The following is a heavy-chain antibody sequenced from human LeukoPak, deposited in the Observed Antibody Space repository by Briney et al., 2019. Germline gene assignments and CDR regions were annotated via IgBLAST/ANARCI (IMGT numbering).Heavy chain of an antibody. CDR3: AKDPWDYGDHEIDY. V-gene: IGHV3-30*18. Sequence: GGSLRLSCAASGFTFSSYGMHWVRQAPGKGLEWVAVISYDGSNKYYADSVKGRFTISTDNSNNTLYLQMNSLRAEDTAVYYCAKDPWDYGDHEIDYWGQGTLVTVSS. J-gene: IGHJ4*02. CDR2: ISYDGSNK. D-gene: IGHD4-17*01. CDR1: GFTFSSYG.